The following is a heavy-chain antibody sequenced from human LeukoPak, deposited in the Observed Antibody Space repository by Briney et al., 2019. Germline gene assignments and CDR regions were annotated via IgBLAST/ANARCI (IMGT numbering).Heavy chain of an antibody. CDR2: IYPGDSDT. J-gene: IGHJ6*02. V-gene: IGHV5-51*01. Sequence: GGSLKISGRGSGYSLSGYWVGRVRQMPGKDLEWMGIIYPGDSDTRYSPSFQGQVTISADKSISTAYLQWNSLKVSDTAMYYCARHMVRGAAYGMDVWGQGTTVTVSS. CDR1: GYSLSGYW. D-gene: IGHD3-10*01. CDR3: ARHMVRGAAYGMDV.